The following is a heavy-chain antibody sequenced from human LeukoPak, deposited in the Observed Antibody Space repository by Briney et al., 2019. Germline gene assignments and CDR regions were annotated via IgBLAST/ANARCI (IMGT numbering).Heavy chain of an antibody. D-gene: IGHD2-2*01. V-gene: IGHV3-74*01. CDR2: INTDGSST. CDR3: AREDEYCSSTSCQNWFDP. Sequence: GGSLRLSCAASGFTFSSYWMHWVRQAPGKGLVWVSRINTDGSSTSYADSVKGRFTISRDNAKNTLYLQMNSLRAEDTAVYYCAREDEYCSSTSCQNWFDPWGQGTLVTVSS. J-gene: IGHJ5*02. CDR1: GFTFSSYW.